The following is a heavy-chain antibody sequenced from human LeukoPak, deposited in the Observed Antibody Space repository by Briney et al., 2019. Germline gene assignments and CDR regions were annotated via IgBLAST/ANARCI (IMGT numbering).Heavy chain of an antibody. Sequence: GASVKVSCKASGHTFTGYYMHWVRQAPGQGLEWMGWINPNSGGTNYAQKFQGRVTMTRDTSISTAYMELSRLRSDDTAVYYCARDRGSYYSLFDYWGQGTLVTVSS. CDR1: GHTFTGYY. D-gene: IGHD1-26*01. J-gene: IGHJ4*02. CDR2: INPNSGGT. V-gene: IGHV1-2*02. CDR3: ARDRGSYYSLFDY.